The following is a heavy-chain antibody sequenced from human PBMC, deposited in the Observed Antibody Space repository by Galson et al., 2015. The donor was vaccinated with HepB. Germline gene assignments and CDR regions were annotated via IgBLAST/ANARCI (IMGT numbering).Heavy chain of an antibody. CDR3: TSVELGWYFDL. Sequence: SLRLSCAASGFTFGDYAMSWVRQAPGKGLEWVGFIRSKAYGGTTEYAAPVKGRFTISRDDSKSIAYLQMNSLKTEDTAVYYCTSVELGWYFDLWGRGTLVTVSS. J-gene: IGHJ2*01. D-gene: IGHD1-7*01. CDR2: IRSKAYGGTT. CDR1: GFTFGDYA. V-gene: IGHV3-49*04.